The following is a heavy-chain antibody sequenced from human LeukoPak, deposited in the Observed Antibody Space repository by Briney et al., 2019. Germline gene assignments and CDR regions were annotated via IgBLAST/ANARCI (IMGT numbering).Heavy chain of an antibody. CDR2: IWYDGSNK. V-gene: IGHV3-33*01. D-gene: IGHD5-12*01. CDR1: GFTFSSYG. J-gene: IGHJ4*02. Sequence: PGRSLRLSCAASGFTFSSYGMHWVRQAPGKGLEWVAVIWYDGSNKYYADSVKGRFTISRDNSKNTLYLQMNSLRAEDTAVYYCARGTVYSGYDWEYYFDYWGQGTLVTVSS. CDR3: ARGTVYSGYDWEYYFDY.